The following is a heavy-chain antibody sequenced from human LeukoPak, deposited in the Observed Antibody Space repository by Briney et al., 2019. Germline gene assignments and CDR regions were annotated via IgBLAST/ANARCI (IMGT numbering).Heavy chain of an antibody. D-gene: IGHD5-18*01. J-gene: IGHJ3*02. CDR1: GFTFSTYG. CDR3: AKGLGYSYGSQHDAFDI. V-gene: IGHV3-30*02. CDR2: IQYDASNK. Sequence: GSLRLSCAASGFTFSTYGMHWVRQAPGKGLEWVTFIQYDASNKYYADSLKGRFTISRDNSKNTLYLQMNSLRAEDTAVYYCAKGLGYSYGSQHDAFDIWGQGTMVTVSS.